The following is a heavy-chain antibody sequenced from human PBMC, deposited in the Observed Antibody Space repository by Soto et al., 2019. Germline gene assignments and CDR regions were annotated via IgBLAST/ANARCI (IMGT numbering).Heavy chain of an antibody. CDR3: GSKGQQLDQEDYYQFNGMDV. D-gene: IGHD6-13*01. CDR1: GYNFTRFG. Sequence: QFQLVQSGAEVKKPGASVKVSCKASGYNFTRFGISWVRQAPGHGPEWMGWMGAHSGHTRQAPKIQGRLTMTTDASMNTVYIDLRILPSDDTALYYCGSKGQQLDQEDYYQFNGMDVWGQGTTVIVSS. V-gene: IGHV1-18*01. CDR2: MGAHSGHT. J-gene: IGHJ6*02.